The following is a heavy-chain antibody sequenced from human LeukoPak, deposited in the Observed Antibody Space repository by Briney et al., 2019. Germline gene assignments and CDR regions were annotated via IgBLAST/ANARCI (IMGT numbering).Heavy chain of an antibody. V-gene: IGHV4-34*01. Sequence: SETLSLTCAVYGGSFSGYYWSWIRQPPGKGLEWIGEINHSGSTNYNPSLKSRVTISVDTSKNQFSLKLSSVTAADTAVYYCARDRREYYYYYYMDVWGKGTTVTVSS. CDR2: INHSGST. D-gene: IGHD1-26*01. CDR3: ARDRREYYYYYYMDV. J-gene: IGHJ6*03. CDR1: GGSFSGYY.